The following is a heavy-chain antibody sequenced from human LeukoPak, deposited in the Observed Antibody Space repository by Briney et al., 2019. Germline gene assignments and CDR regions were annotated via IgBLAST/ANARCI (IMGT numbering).Heavy chain of an antibody. CDR1: GHTFTSYG. V-gene: IGHV1-69*13. J-gene: IGHJ2*01. CDR2: IIPIFGTA. CDR3: ARAGVGGAVYWYFDL. D-gene: IGHD1-26*01. Sequence: ASVKVSCKASGHTFTSYGISWVRQAPGQGLEWMGGIIPIFGTANYAQKFQGRVTITADESTSTAYMELSSLRSEDTAVYYCARAGVGGAVYWYFDLWGRGTLVTVSS.